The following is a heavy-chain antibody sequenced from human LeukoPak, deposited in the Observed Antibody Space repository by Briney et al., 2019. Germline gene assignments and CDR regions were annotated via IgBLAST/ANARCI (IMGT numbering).Heavy chain of an antibody. V-gene: IGHV1-2*02. CDR3: GRGDKTFDP. CDR1: GYTFTGYY. CDR2: INTNSGAT. Sequence: GASVTVSCKASGYTFTGYYMHWVRQAPGQGLEWMGCINTNSGATNYAQKFQGRVTMTRDTSISTAYMELSSLRSDDTAVYYCGRGDKTFDPWGQGTLVTVSS. J-gene: IGHJ5*02.